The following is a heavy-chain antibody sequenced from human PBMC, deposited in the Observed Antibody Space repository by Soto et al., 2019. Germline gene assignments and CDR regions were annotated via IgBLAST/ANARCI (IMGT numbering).Heavy chain of an antibody. CDR1: GGSISSYY. CDR3: ARESGLSSFDY. Sequence: SETLSLTCTVSGGSISSYYWSWIRQPPGKGLEWIGYIYYSGSTNYNPSLKSRVTISVDTSKNQFSLKLSSVTAADTAVYYCARESGLSSFDYWGQGTLVTVSS. J-gene: IGHJ4*02. V-gene: IGHV4-59*01. CDR2: IYYSGST. D-gene: IGHD2-8*02.